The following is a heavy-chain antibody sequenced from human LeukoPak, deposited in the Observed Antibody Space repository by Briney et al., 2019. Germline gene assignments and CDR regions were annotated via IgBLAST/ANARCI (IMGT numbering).Heavy chain of an antibody. CDR3: ARGHCSSTSCYLEDAFDI. V-gene: IGHV4-59*12. Sequence: PSQTLSLTCTVSGGSISRYYWSSIRQPPGKGLEWIGYIYYSGSTNYNPSLKSRVSMSVDTSKNQFSLKLSSVTAADTAVYYCARGHCSSTSCYLEDAFDIWGQGTMVTVSS. D-gene: IGHD2-2*01. CDR2: IYYSGST. CDR1: GGSISRYY. J-gene: IGHJ3*02.